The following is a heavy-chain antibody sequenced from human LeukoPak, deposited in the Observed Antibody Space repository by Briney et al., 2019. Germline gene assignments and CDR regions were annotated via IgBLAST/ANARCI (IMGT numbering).Heavy chain of an antibody. D-gene: IGHD3-22*01. Sequence: SGTLSLTCAVSGGSISSSNWWSWVRQPPGKGLEWIGEIYHSGNTNYNPSLKSRVTISVDTSKNQFSLKLSSVTAADTAVYYCARDGSYDSSGFPDYWGQGTLVTVSS. CDR1: GGSISSSNW. CDR3: ARDGSYDSSGFPDY. J-gene: IGHJ4*02. V-gene: IGHV4-4*02. CDR2: IYHSGNT.